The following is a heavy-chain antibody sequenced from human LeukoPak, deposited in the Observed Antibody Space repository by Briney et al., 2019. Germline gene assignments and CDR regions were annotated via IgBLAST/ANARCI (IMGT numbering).Heavy chain of an antibody. V-gene: IGHV1-69*05. CDR2: IIPIFGIA. CDR3: ARESVVVPADSGWFDP. D-gene: IGHD2-2*01. CDR1: GGTFSSYA. J-gene: IGHJ5*02. Sequence: SVKVSCKASGGTFSSYAISWVRQAPGQGLEWMGGIIPIFGIANYAQKFQGRVTITTDESTSTAYMELSSLRSEDTAVYYCARESVVVPADSGWFDPWGQGTLVTVSS.